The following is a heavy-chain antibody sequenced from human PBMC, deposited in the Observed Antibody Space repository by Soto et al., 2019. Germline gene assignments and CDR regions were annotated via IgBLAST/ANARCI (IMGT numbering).Heavy chain of an antibody. V-gene: IGHV4-59*10. Sequence: SETLSLTCAVSGGSISGFFWTWVRQPPGMPLEGLGHVSASGSTVYNPSLQSRLTLSLDVSKNRFSLELTSVTAADTATYFCARGGSTHYYYGLDVWGQGTTVTVSS. D-gene: IGHD1-1*01. J-gene: IGHJ6*02. CDR3: ARGGSTHYYYGLDV. CDR2: VSASGST. CDR1: GGSISGFF.